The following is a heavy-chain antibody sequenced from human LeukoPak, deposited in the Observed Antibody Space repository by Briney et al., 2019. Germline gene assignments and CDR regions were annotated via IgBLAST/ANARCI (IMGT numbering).Heavy chain of an antibody. D-gene: IGHD6-13*01. CDR3: AKDQVYSLFQH. J-gene: IGHJ1*01. Sequence: GGSLRLSCAASGFTFSSYAMHWVRQAPGKGLEWVSAISGSGGSTYYADSVKGRFTISRDNSKNTLYLQMNSLRAEDTAVYYCAKDQVYSLFQHWGQGTLVTVSS. V-gene: IGHV3-23*01. CDR1: GFTFSSYA. CDR2: ISGSGGST.